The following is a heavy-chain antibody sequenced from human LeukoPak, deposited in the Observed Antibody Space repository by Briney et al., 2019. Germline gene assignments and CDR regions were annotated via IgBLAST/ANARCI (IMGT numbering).Heavy chain of an antibody. V-gene: IGHV3-23*01. CDR2: IDGSGGST. Sequence: GGSLRLSCAASGFTFSNYAMSWVRQAPGKGLEWVSGIDGSGGSTYYADSVKGRFTISRDNSKNTLYLQMNSLRAEDTAVYYCAKLRGREQWLTYYFDYWGQGTLVTVSS. J-gene: IGHJ4*02. CDR1: GFTFSNYA. D-gene: IGHD6-19*01. CDR3: AKLRGREQWLTYYFDY.